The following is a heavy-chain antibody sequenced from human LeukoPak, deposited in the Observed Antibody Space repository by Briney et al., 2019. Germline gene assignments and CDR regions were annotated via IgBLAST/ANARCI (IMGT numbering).Heavy chain of an antibody. V-gene: IGHV3-23*01. D-gene: IGHD3-10*01. CDR1: GITLSSHA. CDR3: ARDPRGAWYFDL. CDR2: FTGGGTT. J-gene: IGHJ2*01. Sequence: GGSLRLSCAASGITLSSHAMDWVRQAPGKGLEWVSAFTGGGTTYYADSVKGWLTVSRDNSKNTLYLQMNSLRAEDTAIYYCARDPRGAWYFDLWGRGTLVTVSS.